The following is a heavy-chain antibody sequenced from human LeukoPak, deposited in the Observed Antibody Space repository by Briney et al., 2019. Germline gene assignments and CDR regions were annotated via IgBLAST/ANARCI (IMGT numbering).Heavy chain of an antibody. CDR1: GASISSHY. J-gene: IGHJ6*02. D-gene: IGHD3-22*01. V-gene: IGHV4-59*08. Sequence: TSETLSLTCSVSGASISSHYWSWLRQPPGKGLEWIGYMYYSGSTNYNPSLKSRVTISVDTSKNQFSLKLSSVTAADTAVYYCARGEMYYYDSSGFIRPYYYGMDVWGQGTTVTVSS. CDR3: ARGEMYYYDSSGFIRPYYYGMDV. CDR2: MYYSGST.